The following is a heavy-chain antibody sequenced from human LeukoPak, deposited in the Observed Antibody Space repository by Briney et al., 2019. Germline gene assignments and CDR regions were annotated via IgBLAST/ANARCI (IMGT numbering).Heavy chain of an antibody. CDR3: ARPNYYDGIGYYFDY. V-gene: IGHV5-51*01. CDR2: IYPGDSDT. CDR1: GYIFTNYW. Sequence: GEPLKISCKGSGYIFTNYWIGWVRQLPGKGLEWMGIIYPGDSDTRYSPPFQGQVPISADKSISTACLQWSSLKASDTAIYYCARPNYYDGIGYYFDYWGQGSLVTVSS. J-gene: IGHJ4*02. D-gene: IGHD3-22*01.